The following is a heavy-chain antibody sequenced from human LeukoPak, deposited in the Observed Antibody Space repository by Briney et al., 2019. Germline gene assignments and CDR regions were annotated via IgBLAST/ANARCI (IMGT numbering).Heavy chain of an antibody. CDR1: GFTFSSYG. Sequence: GGSLRLSCAASGFTFSSYGMHWVRQAPGKGLEWVAVIWYDGSNKYYADSVKGRFTISRDNAKNSLYLQMNSLRAEDTALYYCAKVRASYYGSGSYSYFDYWGQGTLVTVSS. CDR3: AKVRASYYGSGSYSYFDY. J-gene: IGHJ4*02. D-gene: IGHD3-10*01. CDR2: IWYDGSNK. V-gene: IGHV3-33*03.